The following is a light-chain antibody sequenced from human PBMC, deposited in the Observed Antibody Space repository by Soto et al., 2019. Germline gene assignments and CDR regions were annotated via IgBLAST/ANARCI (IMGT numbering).Light chain of an antibody. CDR2: AAS. J-gene: IGKJ4*01. CDR1: QSISSC. Sequence: DIQMTQSPSSLSASVGDRVTITCRASQSISSCLNWYQQRPGKAPKLLIYAASSLESGVPARFSGSGSGTDFTLTISSRQAAEVAADYFRQHHRSSPCTFGRGTKVDIK. V-gene: IGKV1-39*01. CDR3: RQHHRSSPCT.